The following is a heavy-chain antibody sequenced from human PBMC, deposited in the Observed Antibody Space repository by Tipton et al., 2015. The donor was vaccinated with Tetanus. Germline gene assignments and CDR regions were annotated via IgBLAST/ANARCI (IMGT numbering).Heavy chain of an antibody. D-gene: IGHD3-16*01. CDR3: AREDGGPTLDYFDS. V-gene: IGHV3-30-3*01. CDR2: ITFDGSTK. Sequence: SLRLSCAASGFNFTRYAMHWVRQSPGKGLEWVAVITFDGSTKYYGDSVKGRFTLSRDNSQNTLYLQMNSLKVEDTAVYYCAREDGGPTLDYFDSWGQGALVIVSS. J-gene: IGHJ4*02. CDR1: GFNFTRYA.